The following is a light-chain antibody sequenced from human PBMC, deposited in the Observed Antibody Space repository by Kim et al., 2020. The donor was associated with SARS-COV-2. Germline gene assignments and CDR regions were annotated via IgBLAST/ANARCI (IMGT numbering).Light chain of an antibody. CDR1: QSINNY. CDR2: AAS. V-gene: IGKV1-39*01. Sequence: DIQMTQSPSSLSASVGDRVTISCRASQSINNYLSWYQQKPGKAPKLLIYAASSLQSGVPSRFSGSGSGTDFTLTINSLQPEDFATYYCQQGSSPLWTFGQGTKVDIK. J-gene: IGKJ1*01. CDR3: QQGSSPLWT.